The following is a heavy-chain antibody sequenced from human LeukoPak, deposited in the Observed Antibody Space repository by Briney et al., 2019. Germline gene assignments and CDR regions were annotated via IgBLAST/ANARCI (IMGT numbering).Heavy chain of an antibody. CDR3: ATTPRLGMGDDFDI. CDR1: GDSISSGSYY. V-gene: IGHV4-61*02. Sequence: SQTLSLTCSVSGDSISSGSYYWSWVRQPAGTGLEWIGRIYSSGNTNYNPSLKSRVTMSLDTSKNHFSLNLSSMTAADTAVYYCATTPRLGMGDDFDIWGQGTMVTVSS. J-gene: IGHJ3*02. CDR2: IYSSGNT. D-gene: IGHD7-27*01.